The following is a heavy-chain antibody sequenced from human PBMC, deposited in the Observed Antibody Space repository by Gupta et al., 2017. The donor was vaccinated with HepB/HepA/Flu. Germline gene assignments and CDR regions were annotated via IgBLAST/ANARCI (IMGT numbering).Heavy chain of an antibody. Sequence: EVQLVESGGGLVQPGGSLRLSCAASGFTFISYSMNWVRQAPGKGREWVSYISSSSSTIYYADSVKGRFTISRDNAKNSLYLQMNSLRDEDTAVYYCARAVCTVTTCSFDYWGQGTLVTVSS. CDR3: ARAVCTVTTCSFDY. J-gene: IGHJ4*02. CDR2: ISSSSSTI. CDR1: GFTFISYS. D-gene: IGHD4-17*01. V-gene: IGHV3-48*02.